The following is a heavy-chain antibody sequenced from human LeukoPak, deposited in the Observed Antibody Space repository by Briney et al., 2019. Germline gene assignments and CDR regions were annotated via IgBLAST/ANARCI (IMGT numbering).Heavy chain of an antibody. J-gene: IGHJ6*02. V-gene: IGHV3-21*01. Sequence: PGGSLRLSCAASGFTFSTYSMHWVRQAPGKGLEWVSCISSRNSYIYYAGSVKGRFTISRDDAKNSLYLQMNSLRAEDTAVYYCARVLAGSYYYYYALDVWGQGTTVTVSS. CDR1: GFTFSTYS. CDR3: ARVLAGSYYYYYALDV. D-gene: IGHD6-19*01. CDR2: ISSRNSYI.